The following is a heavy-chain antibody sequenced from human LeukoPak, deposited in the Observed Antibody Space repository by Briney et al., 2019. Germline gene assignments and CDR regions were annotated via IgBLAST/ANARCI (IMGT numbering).Heavy chain of an antibody. CDR1: GGSISSYY. J-gene: IGHJ4*02. D-gene: IGHD3-3*01. Sequence: PSETLSLTCTVSGGSISSYYWSWIRQPPGKGLEWIGEINHSGSTNYNPSLKSRVTISVDTSKNQFSLKLSSVTAADTAVYYCASVYYDFWSGYSGPDYWGQGTLVTVSS. V-gene: IGHV4-34*01. CDR3: ASVYYDFWSGYSGPDY. CDR2: INHSGST.